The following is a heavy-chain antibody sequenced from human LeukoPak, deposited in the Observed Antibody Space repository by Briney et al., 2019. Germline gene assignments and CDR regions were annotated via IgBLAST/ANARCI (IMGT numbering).Heavy chain of an antibody. CDR3: ARGRGYYDSSGLSPLYYFDY. J-gene: IGHJ4*02. CDR1: GYTFTGYY. CDR2: INPNSGGT. D-gene: IGHD3-22*01. Sequence: ASVKVSCKASGYTFTGYYMHWVRQAPGQGLEWMGWINPNSGGTNYAQKFQGRVTMTRDTSISAAYMELSRLRSDDTAVYYCARGRGYYDSSGLSPLYYFDYWGQGTLVTVSS. V-gene: IGHV1-2*02.